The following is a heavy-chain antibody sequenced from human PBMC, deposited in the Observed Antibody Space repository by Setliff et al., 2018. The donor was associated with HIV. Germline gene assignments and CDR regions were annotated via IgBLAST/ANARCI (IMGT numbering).Heavy chain of an antibody. CDR3: ATGGGYYSARQDY. D-gene: IGHD3-3*01. Sequence: PGGSLRLSCAASGFTFSSYGMHWVRQAPGKGLEWVAVIWYDGSNKYYADSVKGRFTISRDNSKNTLYLQMNSLRAEDTAVYYCATGGGYYSARQDYWGQGTLVTVSS. V-gene: IGHV3-30*02. CDR1: GFTFSSYG. J-gene: IGHJ4*02. CDR2: IWYDGSNK.